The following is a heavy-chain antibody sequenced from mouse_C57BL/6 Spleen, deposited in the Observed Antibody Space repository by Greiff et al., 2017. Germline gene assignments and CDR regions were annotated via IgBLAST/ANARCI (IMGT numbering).Heavy chain of an antibody. D-gene: IGHD3-2*02. Sequence: EVQLQQSGAELVRPGASVKLSCTASGFNIKDYYMHWVKQRPEQGLEWIGRIDPEDGDTEYAPKFQGKATMTADTSSNTAYLQLSSLTSEDTAVYYCTTRQLRLRDFDYWGQGTTLTVSS. J-gene: IGHJ2*01. CDR1: GFNIKDYY. CDR3: TTRQLRLRDFDY. V-gene: IGHV14-1*01. CDR2: IDPEDGDT.